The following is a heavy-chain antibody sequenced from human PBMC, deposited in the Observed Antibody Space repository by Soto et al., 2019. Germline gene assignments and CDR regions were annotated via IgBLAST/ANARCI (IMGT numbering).Heavy chain of an antibody. V-gene: IGHV3-11*01. CDR2: ISSSGSTI. CDR3: ARDRTMTAMVRDWFDP. Sequence: AGGSLRLSCAASGFTFSDYYMSWIRQAPGKGLEWVSYISSSGSTIYYADSVKGRFTISRDNAKNSLYLQMNSLRAEDTAVYYCARDRTMTAMVRDWFDPWGQGTLVTVSS. J-gene: IGHJ5*01. CDR1: GFTFSDYY. D-gene: IGHD5-18*01.